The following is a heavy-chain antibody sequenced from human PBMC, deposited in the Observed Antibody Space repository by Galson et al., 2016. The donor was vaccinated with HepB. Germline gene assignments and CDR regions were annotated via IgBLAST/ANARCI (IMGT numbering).Heavy chain of an antibody. CDR1: GGSSSYY. D-gene: IGHD1-26*01. J-gene: IGHJ6*02. Sequence: EPLSLTCTVSGGSSSYYWTWIRQPPGKGLEWIGHIYYRGNTNYNPSLKSRVTISLDTSKNQFSLKLYSVTAADTAVYYCARDWGRGSGGGMDVWGQGTTVTVSS. V-gene: IGHV4-59*01. CDR3: ARDWGRGSGGGMDV. CDR2: IYYRGNT.